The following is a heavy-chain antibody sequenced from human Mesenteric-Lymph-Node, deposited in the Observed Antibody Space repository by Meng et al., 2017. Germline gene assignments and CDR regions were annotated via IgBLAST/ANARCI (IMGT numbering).Heavy chain of an antibody. CDR2: IYYSGST. CDR1: GGSISSYY. CDR3: ARQSGYFDY. Sequence: VQLKKSGPGLVNPSEPLSLTCTFSGGSISSYYWSWIRQPPGKGLEWIGHIYYSGSTNYNPSLKSRVTISVDTSKNQFSMKLSSVTATDTAVYYCARQSGYFDYWGQGTLVTVSS. V-gene: IGHV4-59*08. D-gene: IGHD3-10*01. J-gene: IGHJ4*02.